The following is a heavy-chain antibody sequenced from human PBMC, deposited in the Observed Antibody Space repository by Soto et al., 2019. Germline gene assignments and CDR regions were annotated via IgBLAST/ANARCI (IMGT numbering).Heavy chain of an antibody. D-gene: IGHD6-13*01. CDR1: GFTFSNYA. CDR2: ITGSGGGT. Sequence: EVQLLESGGGLVQPGGSLRLSCAASGFTFSNYAMTWVRQAPGKGLEWVSVITGSGGGTYFVDSVKGRFTISRDNSKNTVCLLVNSLCAEDTSVYYCAKRTLTAAGFGLWVQGTLVTVSS. CDR3: AKRTLTAAGFGL. J-gene: IGHJ4*02. V-gene: IGHV3-23*01.